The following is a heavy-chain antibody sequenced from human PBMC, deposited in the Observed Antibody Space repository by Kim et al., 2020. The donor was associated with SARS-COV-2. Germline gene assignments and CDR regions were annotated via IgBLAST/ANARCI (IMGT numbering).Heavy chain of an antibody. J-gene: IGHJ6*02. V-gene: IGHV3-7*01. CDR2: IKQDGSEK. Sequence: GGSLRLSCAASGFTFSSYWMSWVRQAPGKGLEWVANIKQDGSEKYYVDSVKGRFTISRDNAKNSLYLQMNSLRAEDTAVYYCARDLEYYGSGSLVIFYYYYYGMDVWGQGTTVTVSS. D-gene: IGHD3-10*01. CDR1: GFTFSSYW. CDR3: ARDLEYYGSGSLVIFYYYYYGMDV.